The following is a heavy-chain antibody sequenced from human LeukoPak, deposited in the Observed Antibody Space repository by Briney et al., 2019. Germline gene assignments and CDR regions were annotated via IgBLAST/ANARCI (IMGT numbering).Heavy chain of an antibody. CDR3: ARGPYSSGWPPFDY. CDR2: INHSGGT. V-gene: IGHV4-30-2*01. CDR1: GGSISSGGYS. Sequence: SQTLSLTCAVSGGSISSGGYSWSWIRQPPGKGLEWIGEINHSGGTNYNPSLKSRVTISVDTSKNQFSLKLSSVTAADTAVYYCARGPYSSGWPPFDYWGQGTLVTVSS. D-gene: IGHD6-19*01. J-gene: IGHJ4*02.